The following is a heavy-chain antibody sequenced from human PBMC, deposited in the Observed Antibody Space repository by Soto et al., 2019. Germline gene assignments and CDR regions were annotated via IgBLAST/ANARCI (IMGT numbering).Heavy chain of an antibody. Sequence: TSETLSLTCTVSGGSISPYYWSWIRQPPQKGLEWIGYIYYRGNTDYNPSFKSRVTISVDTSKNQFSLRLSSVTAADTAVYYCARHPGYYDVLTGYSTYYFDSWGQGALVT. J-gene: IGHJ4*02. D-gene: IGHD3-9*01. CDR2: IYYRGNT. CDR3: ARHPGYYDVLTGYSTYYFDS. CDR1: GGSISPYY. V-gene: IGHV4-59*08.